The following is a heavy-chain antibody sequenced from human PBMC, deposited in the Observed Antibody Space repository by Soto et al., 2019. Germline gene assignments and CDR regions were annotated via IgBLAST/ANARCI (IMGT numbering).Heavy chain of an antibody. V-gene: IGHV3-23*01. CDR3: AKDLPLDYILEGDRGWGGGLSIDY. Sequence: GGSLRLSCAASGFTFSSYAMSWVRQAPGKGLEWVSAISGSGGSTYYADSVKGRFTISRDNSKNTLYLQMNSLRAEDTAVYYCAKDLPLDYILEGDRGWGGGLSIDYWGQGTLVTVSS. CDR2: ISGSGGST. CDR1: GFTFSSYA. J-gene: IGHJ4*02. D-gene: IGHD3-16*01.